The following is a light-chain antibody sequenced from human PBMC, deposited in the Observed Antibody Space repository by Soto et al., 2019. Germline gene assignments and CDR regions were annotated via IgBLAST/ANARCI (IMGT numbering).Light chain of an antibody. CDR1: QSVSSSY. V-gene: IGKV3-20*01. Sequence: IVLKQSPAILALTQGDRATLSCRASQSVSSSYLAWYQHKPGQAPRLLIYGASSRATGIPDRFSGSGSGTDFTLTISRLEPEDFAVYYCQQYGSSPWTFGQRIKVDI. CDR3: QQYGSSPWT. CDR2: GAS. J-gene: IGKJ1*01.